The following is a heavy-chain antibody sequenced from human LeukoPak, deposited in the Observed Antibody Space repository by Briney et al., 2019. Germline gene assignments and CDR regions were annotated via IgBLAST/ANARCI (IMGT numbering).Heavy chain of an antibody. CDR1: GYSISNGYY. CDR3: AIDGDGYNDFDY. J-gene: IGHJ4*02. D-gene: IGHD5-24*01. Sequence: SETLSPTCTVSGYSISNGYYWGWIRQPPGKGLEWIGSVYHSGSTYYNPSPKSRVTISVDASKNQFSLKLSSVTAADTAVYYCAIDGDGYNDFDYWGQGTLVTVSS. CDR2: VYHSGST. V-gene: IGHV4-38-2*02.